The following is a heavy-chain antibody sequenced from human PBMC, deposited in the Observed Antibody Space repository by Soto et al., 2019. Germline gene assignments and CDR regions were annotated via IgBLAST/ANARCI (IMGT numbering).Heavy chain of an antibody. J-gene: IGHJ4*02. CDR2: ISSSSSYI. D-gene: IGHD6-13*01. V-gene: IGHV3-21*01. Sequence: GTLRLCSADSGLTLSSYSMNWVRQAPGKGLEWVSSISSSSSYIYYADSVKGRFTISRDNAKNSLYLQMNSLRAEDTAVYYCARSQHLAAAGDFDYWGQGTLVTVSS. CDR3: ARSQHLAAAGDFDY. CDR1: GLTLSSYS.